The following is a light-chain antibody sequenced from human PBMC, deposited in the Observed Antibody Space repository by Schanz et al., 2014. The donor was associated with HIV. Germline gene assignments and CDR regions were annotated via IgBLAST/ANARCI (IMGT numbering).Light chain of an antibody. CDR2: LGS. CDR1: HNLLHSNGYNY. Sequence: DIVLTQSPLSQPVTPGEPASFSCRSSHNLLHSNGYNYLDWYVQKPGQSPQLLIFLGSHRASGVPDRFSGSGSGTDFTLKISRVEADDVGVYYCMQALQTPRTFGQGTKLEIK. CDR3: MQALQTPRT. V-gene: IGKV2-28*01. J-gene: IGKJ2*01.